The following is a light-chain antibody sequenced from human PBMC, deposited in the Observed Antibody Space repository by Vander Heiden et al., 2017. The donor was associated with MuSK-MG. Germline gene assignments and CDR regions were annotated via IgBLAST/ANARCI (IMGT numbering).Light chain of an antibody. J-gene: IGKJ4*01. CDR1: QSISSY. CDR2: AAS. V-gene: IGKV1-39*01. CDR3: QQSDSTPLT. Sequence: SPSSLSASVGDRVTITCRASQSISSYLNWYQQKPGKAPKLLIYAASSLQSAVPSRFSGSGSGTDFTLTISSLQPEDFATYYCQQSDSTPLTFGGGTKVEIK.